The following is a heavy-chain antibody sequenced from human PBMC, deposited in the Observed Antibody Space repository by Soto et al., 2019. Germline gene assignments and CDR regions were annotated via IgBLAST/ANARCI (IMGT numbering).Heavy chain of an antibody. CDR3: ARQWLDSYYFDY. CDR1: GFTFTSYA. V-gene: IGHV3-64*01. D-gene: IGHD6-19*01. Sequence: EVQLVESGGGLVQPGGSLRLSCAASGFTFTSYAMHWVRQAPGKGLEYVSAISSNGGSTYYANSVKGRLTISRDNSKNTLYLQLGSLRPEDMAVYYCARQWLDSYYFDYWGQGTLVTVSS. J-gene: IGHJ4*02. CDR2: ISSNGGST.